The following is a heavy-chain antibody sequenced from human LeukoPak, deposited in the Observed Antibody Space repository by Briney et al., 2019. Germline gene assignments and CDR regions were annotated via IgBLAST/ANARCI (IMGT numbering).Heavy chain of an antibody. CDR1: GGSISSYY. D-gene: IGHD3-22*01. V-gene: IGHV4-59*01. J-gene: IGHJ4*02. Sequence: SETLSLTCTVSGGSISSYYWNWIRQPPGKGLEWIGYIYYSGTTNYNPSLKSRVSMSVDTSKNQFSLKLSSVTAADTAVYYCAKGAVGKSESSGYPPHFDYWGQGTLVTVSS. CDR3: AKGAVGKSESSGYPPHFDY. CDR2: IYYSGTT.